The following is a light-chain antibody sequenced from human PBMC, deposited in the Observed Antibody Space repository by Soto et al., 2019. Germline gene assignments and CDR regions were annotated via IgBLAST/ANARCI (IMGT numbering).Light chain of an antibody. V-gene: IGKV1-27*01. CDR3: QNYNRAPRT. J-gene: IGKJ1*01. Sequence: DIQMTQSPSSLSASVGDRVTITCRASQGISNDLAWYQQKPGKVPKLLIYAASTLESGVPSRFSGRGSGTDFALTISSLQPVDVATYYCQNYNRAPRTFGQGTKVEIK. CDR1: QGISND. CDR2: AAS.